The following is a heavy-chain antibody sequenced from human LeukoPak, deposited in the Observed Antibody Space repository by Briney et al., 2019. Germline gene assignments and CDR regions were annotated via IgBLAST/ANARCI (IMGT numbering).Heavy chain of an antibody. V-gene: IGHV1-46*01. CDR1: GYTFTSYY. D-gene: IGHD1-7*01. Sequence: ASVKVSCKASGYTFTSYYMHWVRQAPGQGLEWMGIINPSGGSTSYAQKFQGRVTMTRDTSTSTVYMELSSLRSEDTAVYYCARTVTSWNYPFYYYYYYMDVWGKGTTVTVSS. CDR3: ARTVTSWNYPFYYYYYYMDV. J-gene: IGHJ6*03. CDR2: INPSGGST.